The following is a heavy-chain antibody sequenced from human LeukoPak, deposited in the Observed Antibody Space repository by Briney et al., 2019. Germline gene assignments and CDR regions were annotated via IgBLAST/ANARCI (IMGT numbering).Heavy chain of an antibody. V-gene: IGHV4-59*01. Sequence: PSETLSLTCTVSGGSISSYYWSWIRQPPGKGLEWIGYVYYTGTTNCNPSLKSRVTISVDTSKNQFSLKVISVTTADTAVYYRARGFPPMVRGWFDPWGQGTLVTVSS. D-gene: IGHD3-10*01. CDR1: GGSISSYY. CDR2: VYYTGTT. CDR3: ARGFPPMVRGWFDP. J-gene: IGHJ5*02.